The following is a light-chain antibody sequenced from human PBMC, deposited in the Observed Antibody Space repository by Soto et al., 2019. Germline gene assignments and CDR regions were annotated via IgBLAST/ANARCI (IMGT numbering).Light chain of an antibody. CDR2: DAY. Sequence: QSALTQPASVSGSPGQSITISCFGTSSDIGGYNYVSWYQQHPGKAPKLMIFDAYERPLGVSNRFSGSKSGNTASLTISGLQNEDEADYYCSSYTDNRTYVFGGRTKVTVL. CDR1: SSDIGGYNY. V-gene: IGLV2-14*03. CDR3: SSYTDNRTYV. J-gene: IGLJ1*01.